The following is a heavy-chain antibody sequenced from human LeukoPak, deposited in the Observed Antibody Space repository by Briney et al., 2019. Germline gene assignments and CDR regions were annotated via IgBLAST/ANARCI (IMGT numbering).Heavy chain of an antibody. D-gene: IGHD1-26*01. V-gene: IGHV1-18*01. Sequence: ASVKVSCKASGYTFTSYGIIWVRQAPGQGLEWMGWISTYNGNTNYAQKLQGRVTMATDTSTSTAYMELRSLRSDDTAVYYCARDAPTWELLRSVWFDPWGQGTLVTVSS. CDR1: GYTFTSYG. CDR2: ISTYNGNT. J-gene: IGHJ5*02. CDR3: ARDAPTWELLRSVWFDP.